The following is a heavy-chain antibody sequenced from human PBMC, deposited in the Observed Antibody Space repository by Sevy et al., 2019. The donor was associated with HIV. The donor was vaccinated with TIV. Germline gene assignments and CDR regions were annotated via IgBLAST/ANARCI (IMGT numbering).Heavy chain of an antibody. CDR3: ARGYYYDSSGYAFDI. J-gene: IGHJ3*02. Sequence: SETLSLTCTVSGGSISSYYWSWIRQPPGKGLEWIGYIYYSGSTNYNPSLKSRVTISVDTSKNQFSLKLSSVTAADTAVYDCARGYYYDSSGYAFDIWGQGTMVTVSS. CDR1: GGSISSYY. V-gene: IGHV4-59*01. D-gene: IGHD3-22*01. CDR2: IYYSGST.